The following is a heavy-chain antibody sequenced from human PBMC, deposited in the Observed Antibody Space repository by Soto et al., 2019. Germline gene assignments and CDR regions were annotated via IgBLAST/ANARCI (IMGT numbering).Heavy chain of an antibody. D-gene: IGHD3-16*02. CDR3: AHRDLITFGGLIAAFDY. CDR2: IYWDDDK. CDR1: GFSLSTSGLG. V-gene: IGHV2-5*02. J-gene: IGHJ4*02. Sequence: QITLKESGPTLVKPTQTLTLTCTFSGFSLSTSGLGVGWIRQPPGKALEWLALIYWDDDKRYSPSLKSRLTITNDTSKNQVVLRMTNMDPVDTATYYCAHRDLITFGGLIAAFDYWGQGTLVTVSS.